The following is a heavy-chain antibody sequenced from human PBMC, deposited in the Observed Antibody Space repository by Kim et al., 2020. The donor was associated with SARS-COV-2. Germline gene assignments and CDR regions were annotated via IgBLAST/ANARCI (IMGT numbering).Heavy chain of an antibody. J-gene: IGHJ4*02. CDR3: ARVVLGVAGTLFDY. Sequence: ADSVKGRFTISRDNAKNSLYLQMNSLRAEDTAVYYCARVVLGVAGTLFDYWGQGTLVTVSS. V-gene: IGHV3-11*05. D-gene: IGHD6-19*01.